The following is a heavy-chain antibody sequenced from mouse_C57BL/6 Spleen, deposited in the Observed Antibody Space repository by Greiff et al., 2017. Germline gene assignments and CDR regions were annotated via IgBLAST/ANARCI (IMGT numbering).Heavy chain of an antibody. CDR2: IDPSDSYT. CDR1: GYTFTSYW. V-gene: IGHV1-69*01. Sequence: VQLQQPGPELVMPGASVKLSCKASGYTFTSYWMHWVKQRPGQGLEWIGEIDPSDSYTNYNQKFKGKSTLTVDKSSSTAYMQLSSLTSEDSAVYYCASWIYWYLDFWGKGTTVTVSS. CDR3: ASWIYWYLDF. J-gene: IGHJ1*03.